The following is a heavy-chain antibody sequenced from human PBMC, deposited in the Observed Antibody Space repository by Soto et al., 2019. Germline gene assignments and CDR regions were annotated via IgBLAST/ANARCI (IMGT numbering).Heavy chain of an antibody. CDR3: ARHSPRGSSWWSNYAYYYYGMDV. V-gene: IGHV5-51*01. Sequence: XESLKLSWKCSGCSFTSYWIGLVRQMPGKGLEWMGIIYPGDSDTRYSPSFQGQVTISADKSISTAYLQWSSLKASDTAMYYCARHSPRGSSWWSNYAYYYYGMDVWGQGTTVTVSS. J-gene: IGHJ6*02. CDR1: GCSFTSYW. CDR2: IYPGDSDT. D-gene: IGHD6-13*01.